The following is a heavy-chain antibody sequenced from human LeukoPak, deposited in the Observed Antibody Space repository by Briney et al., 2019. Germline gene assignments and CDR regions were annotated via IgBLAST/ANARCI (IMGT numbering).Heavy chain of an antibody. CDR2: ISGTSTAI. V-gene: IGHV3-48*01. Sequence: PGGSLRLSCAASGFTFSSSNMHWVRQAPGKGLEWVSFISGTSTAIYYADSVKGRFTISRDIARKSLYLQMNSLRAEDTAVYYCAKALVVVASYFDYWGQGTLVTVSS. CDR3: AKALVVVASYFDY. CDR1: GFTFSSSN. J-gene: IGHJ4*02. D-gene: IGHD2-15*01.